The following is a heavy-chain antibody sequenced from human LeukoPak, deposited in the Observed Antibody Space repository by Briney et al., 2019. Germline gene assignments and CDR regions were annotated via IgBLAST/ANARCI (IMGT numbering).Heavy chain of an antibody. Sequence: GGSLRLSCAASGFTFSSYAMYWVRQAPGKGLEWVAVISYDGGNKNDADSVKGRFTISRDNSKNTLYLQMNSLRAEDTAVYYCAKEGPIVATITGPYYFDYWGQGTLVTVSS. D-gene: IGHD5-12*01. CDR2: ISYDGGNK. CDR3: AKEGPIVATITGPYYFDY. CDR1: GFTFSSYA. J-gene: IGHJ4*02. V-gene: IGHV3-30*04.